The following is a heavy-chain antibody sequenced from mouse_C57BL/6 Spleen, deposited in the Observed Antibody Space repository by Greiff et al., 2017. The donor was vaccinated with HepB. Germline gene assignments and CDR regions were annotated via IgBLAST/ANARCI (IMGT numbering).Heavy chain of an antibody. Sequence: EVQLQQSGAELVKPGASVKLSCTASGFNIKDYYMHWVKQRTEQGLEWIGRIEPEDGETKYAPKYQGKATITADTSSHKAFLQLTSLTSEATAVYYLAPLLLSREDAMDYWGQGPSVTVSS. V-gene: IGHV14-2*01. CDR1: GFNIKDYY. CDR2: IEPEDGET. J-gene: IGHJ4*01. CDR3: APLLLSREDAMDY. D-gene: IGHD2-2*01.